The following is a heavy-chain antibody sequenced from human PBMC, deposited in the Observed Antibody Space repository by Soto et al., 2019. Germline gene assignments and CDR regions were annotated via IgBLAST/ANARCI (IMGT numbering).Heavy chain of an antibody. D-gene: IGHD2-21*02. CDR1: GGTFSSYA. V-gene: IGHV1-69*06. CDR3: VKAGPCGGDCYSHY. CDR2: IIPIFGTA. J-gene: IGHJ4*02. Sequence: SVKVSCKASGGTFSSYAISWVRQAPGQGLEWMGGIIPIFGTANYAQKFQGRVTITADKATSTAYMELSSLRSEDTAVYFCVKAGPCGGDCYSHYWGQGILVTVSS.